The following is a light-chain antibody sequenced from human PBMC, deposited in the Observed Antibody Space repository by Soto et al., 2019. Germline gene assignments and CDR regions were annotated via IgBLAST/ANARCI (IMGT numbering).Light chain of an antibody. CDR2: GAS. J-gene: IGKJ5*01. Sequence: PGERATLSCIASHSVSSSYLAWYQQKPGQAPRLLIYGASSRATGIPDRFSGSRSGPEFTLTINSLEPEDSAVYYCQQRHMWPITFGQGTRLEIK. V-gene: IGKV3D-20*02. CDR3: QQRHMWPIT. CDR1: HSVSSSY.